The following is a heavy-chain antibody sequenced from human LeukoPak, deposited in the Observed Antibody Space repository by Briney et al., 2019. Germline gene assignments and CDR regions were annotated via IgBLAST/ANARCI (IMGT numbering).Heavy chain of an antibody. D-gene: IGHD4-17*01. J-gene: IGHJ5*02. CDR3: ARDLGYGALDP. V-gene: IGHV3-7*01. CDR2: INPDGSQT. Sequence: GGPLRLSCAASGFTFPSYGMNGFRKAPGGGLEWVALINPDGSQTNYVDSVKGRFTISGDNAENSLYLQMNTLRAEDTAVYYCARDLGYGALDPWGQGTLVAVSS. CDR1: GFTFPSYG.